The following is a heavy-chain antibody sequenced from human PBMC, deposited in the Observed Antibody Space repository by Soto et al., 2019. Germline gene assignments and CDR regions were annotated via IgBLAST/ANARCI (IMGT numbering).Heavy chain of an antibody. Sequence: GGSLRLSCAASGFTFSNNGMHWVRQAPGKGLEWVAVISYDGSDKYYVDSVKGRFTISRDNAKNSLYLQMNSLRAEDTAVYYCAREIVVARGASYFDYWGPGTLVTVSS. CDR3: AREIVVARGASYFDY. V-gene: IGHV3-30*03. CDR1: GFTFSNNG. J-gene: IGHJ4*02. CDR2: ISYDGSDK. D-gene: IGHD2-2*01.